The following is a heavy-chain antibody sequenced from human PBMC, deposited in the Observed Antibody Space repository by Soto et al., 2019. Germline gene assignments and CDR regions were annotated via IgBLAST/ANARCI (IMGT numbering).Heavy chain of an antibody. V-gene: IGHV2-5*01. D-gene: IGHD6-6*01. J-gene: IGHJ3*02. CDR2: IYWSGDE. CDR1: GFSLSTSGVG. CDR3: ARGLATLPVFAFDI. Sequence: QGTLKESGPTLVKPTQTLTLTCSFSGFSLSTSGVGVGWIRQSPGKALEWLALIYWSGDEHYRPSLKSRLTIIKDTSKNHFVLIMTDMDPVDTATYYCARGLATLPVFAFDIWGQGTMVTVSS.